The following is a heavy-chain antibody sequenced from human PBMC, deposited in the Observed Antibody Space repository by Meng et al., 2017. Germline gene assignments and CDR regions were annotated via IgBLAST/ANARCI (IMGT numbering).Heavy chain of an antibody. CDR3: ARVGYYGSGSYSWFDP. CDR2: INPSGGST. J-gene: IGHJ5*02. V-gene: IGHV1-46*01. CDR1: GYTFTSYY. D-gene: IGHD3-10*01. Sequence: ASVKVSCKASGYTFTSYYMHWVRQAPGQGLEWMGIINPSGGSTSYAQKFQGRVTMTRDTSTSTDYMELSSLRSEDTAVYYCARVGYYGSGSYSWFDPWGQGTLVTVSS.